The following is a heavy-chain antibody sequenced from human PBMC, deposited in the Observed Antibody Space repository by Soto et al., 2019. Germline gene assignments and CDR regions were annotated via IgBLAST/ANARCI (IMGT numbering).Heavy chain of an antibody. V-gene: IGHV1-18*01. D-gene: IGHD3-10*01. CDR2: ISAYNGNT. CDR1: GYTFTSYG. Sequence: ASVKVSCKASGYTFTSYGLSWVRQAPGQGLEWMGWISAYNGNTNYAQKLQGRVTMTTDTSTSTAYMELRSLRSDDTAVYYCARDPYYYGSGSPYNWFDPWGQGTLVTVS. CDR3: ARDPYYYGSGSPYNWFDP. J-gene: IGHJ5*02.